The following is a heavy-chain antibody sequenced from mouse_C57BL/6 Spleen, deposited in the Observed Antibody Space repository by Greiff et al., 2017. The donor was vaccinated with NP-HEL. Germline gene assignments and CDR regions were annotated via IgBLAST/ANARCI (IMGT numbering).Heavy chain of an antibody. Sequence: EVQLQQSGGDLVKPGGSLKLSCAASGFTFSSYGMSWVRQTPDKRLEWVATISSGGSYTYYPDSVKGRFTISRDNAKNTLYLQMSSLKSEDTAMYYCARPITTVVATRDWFAYWGQGTLVTVSA. J-gene: IGHJ3*01. CDR2: ISSGGSYT. CDR3: ARPITTVVATRDWFAY. CDR1: GFTFSSYG. V-gene: IGHV5-6*01. D-gene: IGHD1-1*01.